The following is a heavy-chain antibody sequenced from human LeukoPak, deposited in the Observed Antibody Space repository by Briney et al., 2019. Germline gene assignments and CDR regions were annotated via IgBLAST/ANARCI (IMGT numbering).Heavy chain of an antibody. D-gene: IGHD4-17*01. Sequence: SQTLSLTCTDSGGSISSGGYYWSWIRQHPGKGLEWIGYIYYSGSTYYNPSLKSRVTISVDTSKNQFSLKLSSVTAADTAVYYCARASYGDYYFDYWGQGTLVTVSS. CDR2: IYYSGST. CDR3: ARASYGDYYFDY. V-gene: IGHV4-31*03. CDR1: GGSISSGGYY. J-gene: IGHJ4*02.